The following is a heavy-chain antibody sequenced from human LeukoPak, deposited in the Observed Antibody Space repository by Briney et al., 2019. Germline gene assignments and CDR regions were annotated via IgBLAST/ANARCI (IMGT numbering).Heavy chain of an antibody. CDR3: ARDIVVVVAAPKADYYYGMDV. V-gene: IGHV3-30-3*01. J-gene: IGHJ6*02. Sequence: PGGSLRLSCAASGFTFSSYAMHWVRQAPGKGLEWVAVISYDGSNKYYADSVKGRFTISRDNSKNTLYLQMNSLRAEDTAVYYCARDIVVVVAAPKADYYYGMDVWGQGTTVTVSS. CDR2: ISYDGSNK. CDR1: GFTFSSYA. D-gene: IGHD2-15*01.